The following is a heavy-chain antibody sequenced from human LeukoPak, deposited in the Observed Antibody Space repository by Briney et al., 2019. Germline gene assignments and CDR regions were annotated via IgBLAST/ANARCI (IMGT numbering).Heavy chain of an antibody. CDR2: ISGSSDST. V-gene: IGHV3-23*01. D-gene: IGHD6-13*01. CDR3: AKDSSKSIAARTPFDY. CDR1: GFTFSSYA. Sequence: GGSLRLSCAASGFTFSSYALTWVRQAPGKGLEWVSAISGSSDSTLFADSVKGRFTISRDNSKNTLYLQMNSLRAEDTAVYYCAKDSSKSIAARTPFDYWGQGTLVTVSS. J-gene: IGHJ4*02.